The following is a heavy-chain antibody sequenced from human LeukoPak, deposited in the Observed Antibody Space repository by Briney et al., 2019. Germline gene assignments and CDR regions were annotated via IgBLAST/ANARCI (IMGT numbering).Heavy chain of an antibody. CDR2: IYYSGST. J-gene: IGHJ5*02. CDR3: ASLKEGGAAHWFDP. D-gene: IGHD6-6*01. Sequence: PSETLSLTCTVSGGSISSSSYSWGWIRQPPGKGLEWIGNIYYSGSTYYNPSLKSRVTISVDTSKNQFSLKLSSVTAADTAMYYCASLKEGGAAHWFDPWGQGTLVTVSS. V-gene: IGHV4-39*01. CDR1: GGSISSSSYS.